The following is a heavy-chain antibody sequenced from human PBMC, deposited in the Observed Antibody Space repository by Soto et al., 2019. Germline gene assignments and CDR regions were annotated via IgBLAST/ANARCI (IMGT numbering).Heavy chain of an antibody. CDR3: AREGYSSSWTPTGTVVDYYYGMDV. CDR1: GFTFSSYA. J-gene: IGHJ6*02. CDR2: ISYDGSNK. D-gene: IGHD6-13*01. V-gene: IGHV3-30-3*01. Sequence: GGSLRLSCAASGFTFSSYAMHWVRQAPGKGLEWVAVISYDGSNKYYADSVKGRFTISRDNSKNTLYLQMNSLRAEDTAVYYCAREGYSSSWTPTGTVVDYYYGMDVWGQGTTVTVS.